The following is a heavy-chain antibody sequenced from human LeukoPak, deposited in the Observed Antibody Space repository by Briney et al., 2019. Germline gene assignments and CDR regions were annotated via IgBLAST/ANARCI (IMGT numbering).Heavy chain of an antibody. CDR3: AREPHSILLWFGELLDI. CDR1: GYSFTDYY. Sequence: ASVKVSCKASGYSFTDYYLHWVRQAPGQGLEWMGWINPSTGITRSAQKFQGRVNMTRDTSISTAYMELSRLRSDDTAVYYCAREPHSILLWFGELLDIWGQGTMVTVSS. CDR2: INPSTGIT. D-gene: IGHD3-10*01. V-gene: IGHV1-2*02. J-gene: IGHJ3*02.